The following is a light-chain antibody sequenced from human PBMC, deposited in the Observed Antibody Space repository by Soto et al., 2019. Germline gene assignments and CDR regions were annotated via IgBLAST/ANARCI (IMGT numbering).Light chain of an antibody. Sequence: QSALTQPASLSGSPGQSITISCTGTSSAVGGYNFVSWYQQHPGKVPKLMIFDVNRRPSGVSDRLSGSKSGNTASLTISGLQAEDEGDYYCCSYTSSSTHFFGSGTKLTVL. J-gene: IGLJ1*01. CDR2: DVN. CDR3: CSYTSSSTHF. V-gene: IGLV2-14*03. CDR1: SSAVGGYNF.